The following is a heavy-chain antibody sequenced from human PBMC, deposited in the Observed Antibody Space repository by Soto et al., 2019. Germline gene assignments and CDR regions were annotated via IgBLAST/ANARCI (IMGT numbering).Heavy chain of an antibody. D-gene: IGHD6-13*01. CDR2: IYHSGST. V-gene: IGHV4-4*02. CDR3: ARDGYSPKNFDY. J-gene: IGHJ4*02. CDR1: GGSISSSNW. Sequence: SETLSLTCAVSGGSISSSNWWSWVRQPPGKGLEWIGEIYHSGSTNYNPSLKSRVTISVDKSKNQFSLKLSSVTATDTAVYYCARDGYSPKNFDYWGQGTLVTVSS.